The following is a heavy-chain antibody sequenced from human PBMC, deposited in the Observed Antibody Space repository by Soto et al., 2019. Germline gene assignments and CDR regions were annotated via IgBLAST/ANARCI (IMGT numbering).Heavy chain of an antibody. Sequence: EVQLLESGGDLVQPGGSLRLSCAASGFTFGDFAMNWVRQAPGKGLEWVSGITGGGDYTFYADSVKGRVTISRVQSKNTVYLQMNSLRAEDTALYYCVKKIAGTTTNGAYWYIDLWGRGTLVTVSS. CDR1: GFTFGDFA. J-gene: IGHJ2*01. CDR2: ITGGGDYT. V-gene: IGHV3-23*01. CDR3: VKKIAGTTTNGAYWYIDL. D-gene: IGHD2-8*01.